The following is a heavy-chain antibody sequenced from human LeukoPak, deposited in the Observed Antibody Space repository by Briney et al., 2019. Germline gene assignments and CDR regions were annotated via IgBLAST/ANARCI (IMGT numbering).Heavy chain of an antibody. CDR3: ARANYYYGMDV. Sequence: SETLSLTCTVSGGSISSGDYYWSWIRQPPGKGLEWIGYIYYSGSTYYNPSLKSRVIISVDTSKNQFSLNLSSVTAADTAVYYCARANYYYGMDVWGQGTTVTVSS. CDR2: IYYSGST. V-gene: IGHV4-30-4*01. CDR1: GGSISSGDYY. J-gene: IGHJ6*02.